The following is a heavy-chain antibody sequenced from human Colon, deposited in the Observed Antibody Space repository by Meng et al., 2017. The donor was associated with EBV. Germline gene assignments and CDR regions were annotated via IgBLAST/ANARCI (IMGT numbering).Heavy chain of an antibody. CDR3: ARDYGTSRPFEY. J-gene: IGHJ4*02. V-gene: IGHV6-1*01. CDR2: TYYRSKWHN. CDR1: GDSVSSTGAA. D-gene: IGHD1/OR15-1a*01. Sequence: QLQLPRPGPGLGKPRQTPSLTWASAGDSVSSTGAAWNWIRQSPSRGLEWLGRTYYRSKWHNDYAVSVKGRIAINPDTSKNQFFLQLNSVTPEDTAVYYCARDYGTSRPFEYWGQGILVTVSS.